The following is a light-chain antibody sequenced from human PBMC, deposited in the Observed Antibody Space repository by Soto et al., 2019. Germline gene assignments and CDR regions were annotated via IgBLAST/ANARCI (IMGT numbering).Light chain of an antibody. V-gene: IGKV1-5*01. Sequence: DVQMTQSPSTLSASVGDRVTVTCRASQSVSNWLAWYQQKPGKAPNLLIYDASSLESGVPSRFRGSGSGTDFTFTISRLQPEDIATYYCQQYENLPTFGQGTRLEI. CDR3: QQYENLPT. CDR1: QSVSNW. CDR2: DAS. J-gene: IGKJ5*01.